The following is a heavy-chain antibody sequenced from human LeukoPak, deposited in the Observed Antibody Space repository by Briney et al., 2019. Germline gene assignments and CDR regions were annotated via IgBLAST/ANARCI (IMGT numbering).Heavy chain of an antibody. V-gene: IGHV3-30-3*01. Sequence: GGSLRLSCAASGFTFSSYAMHWVRQAPGKGLEWVAVISYDGSNKHYADSVKGRFTISRDNSKNTLYLQMNSLRAEDTAVYYCARDRYYYGSGSQNWGQGTLVTVSS. CDR3: ARDRYYYGSGSQN. CDR1: GFTFSSYA. J-gene: IGHJ4*02. D-gene: IGHD3-10*01. CDR2: ISYDGSNK.